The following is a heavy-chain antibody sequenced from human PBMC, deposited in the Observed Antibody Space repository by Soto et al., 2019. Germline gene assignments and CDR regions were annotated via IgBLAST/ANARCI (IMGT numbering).Heavy chain of an antibody. J-gene: IGHJ4*02. CDR3: ARSRQLERGYFDY. Sequence: QVQLVESGGGVVQPGRSLRLSCAASGFTFSSYAMHWVRQAPGKGLEWVAVISYDGSNKYYADSVKGRFTISRDNSKNTLYLQMNSLRAEDTAVYYCARSRQLERGYFDYWGQGTLVTVSS. V-gene: IGHV3-30-3*01. D-gene: IGHD1-1*01. CDR2: ISYDGSNK. CDR1: GFTFSSYA.